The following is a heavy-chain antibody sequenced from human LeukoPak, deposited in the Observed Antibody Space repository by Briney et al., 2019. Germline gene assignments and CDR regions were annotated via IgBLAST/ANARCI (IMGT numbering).Heavy chain of an antibody. V-gene: IGHV1-18*01. CDR3: ARERGYYYDSSGYYYRGDWFDP. CDR2: ISAYNDNT. CDR1: GYTFTSYG. Sequence: AAVTVSCKASGYTFTSYGSSWVRQAPGQGLEGMGWISAYNDNTNYARKLQGRVTITTDTPTSTAYMELRSLRSDDTAGYYCARERGYYYDSSGYYYRGDWFDPWGQGTLVTVSS. D-gene: IGHD3-22*01. J-gene: IGHJ5*02.